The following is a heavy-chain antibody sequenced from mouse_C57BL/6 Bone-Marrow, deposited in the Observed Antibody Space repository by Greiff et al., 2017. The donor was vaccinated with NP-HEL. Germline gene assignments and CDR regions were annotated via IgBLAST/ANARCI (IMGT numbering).Heavy chain of an antibody. D-gene: IGHD3-2*02. CDR1: GFTFSSYA. J-gene: IGHJ3*01. Sequence: EVKLMESGGGLVKPGGSLKLSCAASGFTFSSYAMSWVRQTPEKRLEWVATISDCGSYTYYPDNVKGRFTISRDNAKNNLYLQMSHLKSEDTAMYYCARGASSGYVIAYWGQGTLVTVSA. V-gene: IGHV5-4*03. CDR3: ARGASSGYVIAY. CDR2: ISDCGSYT.